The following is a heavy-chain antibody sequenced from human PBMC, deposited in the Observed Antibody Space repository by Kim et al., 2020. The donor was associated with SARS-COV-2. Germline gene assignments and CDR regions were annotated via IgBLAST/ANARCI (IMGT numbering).Heavy chain of an antibody. CDR3: AKGFGELLNYYYYGMDV. V-gene: IGHV1-2*04. J-gene: IGHJ6*02. CDR2: INPNSGGT. D-gene: IGHD3-10*01. CDR1: GYTFTGYY. Sequence: ASVKVSCKASGYTFTGYYMHWVRQAPGQGLEWMGWINPNSGGTNYAQKFQGWVTMTRDTSISTAYMELSRLRSDDTAVYYCAKGFGELLNYYYYGMDVWGQGTTVTVSS.